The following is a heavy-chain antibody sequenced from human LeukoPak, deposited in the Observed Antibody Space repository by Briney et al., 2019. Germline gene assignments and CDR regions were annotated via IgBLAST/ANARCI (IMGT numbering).Heavy chain of an antibody. J-gene: IGHJ4*02. CDR2: INTNSGGT. D-gene: IGHD3-3*01. CDR3: ARPPRPPYYDFWSGYWDYFDC. V-gene: IGHV1-2*02. Sequence: AASVKVSCKASGYTFTGYYMHWVRQAPGQGLEWMGWINTNSGGTNYAQKFQGRVTMTRDTSISTAYMELSRLRSDDTAVYYCARPPRPPYYDFWSGYWDYFDCWGQGTLVTVSS. CDR1: GYTFTGYY.